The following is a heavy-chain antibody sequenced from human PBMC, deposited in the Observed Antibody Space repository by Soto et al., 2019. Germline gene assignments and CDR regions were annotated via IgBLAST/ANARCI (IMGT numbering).Heavy chain of an antibody. CDR2: ISSSSSTI. CDR3: ARDEGSSFDLFIPRYYYCGMDV. Sequence: GGSLRLSCAASGFTFSSYSMNWVRQAPGKGLEWVSYISSSSSTIYYADSVKGRFTISRDNAKNSLYLQMNSLRDEDTAVYYCARDEGSSFDLFIPRYYYCGMDVWGQGTTVIVSS. CDR1: GFTFSSYS. D-gene: IGHD3-9*01. V-gene: IGHV3-48*02. J-gene: IGHJ6*01.